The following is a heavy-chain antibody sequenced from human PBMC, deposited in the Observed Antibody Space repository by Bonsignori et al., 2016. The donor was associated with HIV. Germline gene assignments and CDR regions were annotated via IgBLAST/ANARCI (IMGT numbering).Heavy chain of an antibody. Sequence: GGSLRLSCAASGFNFSHFGMHWVRQPPGKGLEWVAVMSYDGTHKFYTNSVKGRFTISRDNSKNTLYLQMDSLRREDTAVYYCAKEGWDPTPDCWGQGALVTVSS. CDR2: MSYDGTHK. V-gene: IGHV3-30*18. CDR1: GFNFSHFG. D-gene: IGHD1-26*01. CDR3: AKEGWDPTPDC. J-gene: IGHJ4*02.